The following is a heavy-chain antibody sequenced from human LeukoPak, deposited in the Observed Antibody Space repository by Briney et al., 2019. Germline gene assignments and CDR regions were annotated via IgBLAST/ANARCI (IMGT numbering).Heavy chain of an antibody. Sequence: GGSLRLSCAASGFTFSNYWMSWVRQAPGKGLEWVANTKQDGSKKYYVDSVKGRFTISRDNGKNSLYLQMNSLRAEDTAVYYCARSVDYWGQGTLVTVSS. CDR2: TKQDGSKK. V-gene: IGHV3-7*01. CDR1: GFTFSNYW. CDR3: ARSVDY. J-gene: IGHJ4*02.